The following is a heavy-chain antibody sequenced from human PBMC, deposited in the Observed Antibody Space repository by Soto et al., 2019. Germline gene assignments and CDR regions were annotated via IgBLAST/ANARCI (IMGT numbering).Heavy chain of an antibody. CDR2: ITSDGKSK. J-gene: IGHJ5*02. CDR3: ARESGDWPLNWFDP. V-gene: IGHV3-74*01. Sequence: LRLSCAASGFNFSNHWMHWVRQRPAEGLVWVSRITSDGKSKAYAESVKGRFAISRDNAKNTLYLQMNGLTAEDTAVYYCARESGDWPLNWFDPWGQGTLVTV. CDR1: GFNFSNHW. D-gene: IGHD2-21*02.